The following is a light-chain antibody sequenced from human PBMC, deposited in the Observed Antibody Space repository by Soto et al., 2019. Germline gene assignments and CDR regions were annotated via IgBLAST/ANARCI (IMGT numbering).Light chain of an antibody. CDR2: AVT. CDR1: SSDVGGYNY. CDR3: GSYTSSSTWV. V-gene: IGLV2-14*01. Sequence: QSALTQPASVSGSPGRSITISCTGTSSDVGGYNYVSWYQQHPGKAPKLMIFAVTNRPSGVSNRFSGSKSDNTASLTISGLQAEDEADYYCGSYTSSSTWVFGGGTKLTVL. J-gene: IGLJ3*02.